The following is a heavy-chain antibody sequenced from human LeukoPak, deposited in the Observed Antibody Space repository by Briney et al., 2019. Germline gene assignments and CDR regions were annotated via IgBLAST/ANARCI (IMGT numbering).Heavy chain of an antibody. D-gene: IGHD3-16*02. V-gene: IGHV4-59*01. CDR1: GGSISSYY. CDR2: IYYSGST. J-gene: IGHJ4*02. CDR3: ARALVSSGEMITFGGVIDKGSPFDY. Sequence: PSETLSLTCTVSGGSISSYYWSWIRQPPGKGLEWIGYIYYSGSTNYNPSLKSRVTISVDTSKNQFSLKLSSVTAADTAVYYCARALVSSGEMITFGGVIDKGSPFDYWGQGTLVTVSS.